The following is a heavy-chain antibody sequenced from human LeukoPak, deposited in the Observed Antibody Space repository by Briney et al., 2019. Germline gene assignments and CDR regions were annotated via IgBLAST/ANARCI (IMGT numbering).Heavy chain of an antibody. Sequence: PGGSLRLSCAASGFTFDDYGMSWVRQIPGKGLEWVSGINWNGGSTGYADSVKGRFTISRDNAKNSLYLQMNSLRAEDTAVYYCAREGDWWKPFDFWGQGTLVTVSS. V-gene: IGHV3-20*04. J-gene: IGHJ4*02. D-gene: IGHD2-8*02. CDR1: GFTFDDYG. CDR3: AREGDWWKPFDF. CDR2: INWNGGST.